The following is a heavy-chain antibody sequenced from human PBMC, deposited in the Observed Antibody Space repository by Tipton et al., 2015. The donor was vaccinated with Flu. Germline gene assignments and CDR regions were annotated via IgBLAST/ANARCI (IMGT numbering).Heavy chain of an antibody. CDR3: ASLKREHIVVVFDFQH. D-gene: IGHD2-21*01. CDR1: GFTFSSYA. V-gene: IGHV3-23*01. CDR2: ISGSGGGP. J-gene: IGHJ1*01. Sequence: GSLRLSCAASGFTFSSYAMSWVRQAPGKGLEWVSAISGSGGGPYYADSVKGRFTISRDNSKNTLYLQMNSLRAEDTAVYYCASLKREHIVVVFDFQHWGQGTLVTVSS.